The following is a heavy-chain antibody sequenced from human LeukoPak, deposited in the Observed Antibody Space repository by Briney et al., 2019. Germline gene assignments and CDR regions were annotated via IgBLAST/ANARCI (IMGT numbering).Heavy chain of an antibody. CDR2: ISSSGSTI. J-gene: IGHJ4*02. CDR3: ARGPFWSGYYDD. Sequence: GGSLRLSCAASGFTFSDYYMGWIRQAPGKGLEWVSYISSSGSTIYYADSVKGRFTISRDNAKNSLYLQMSNLRAEDTAVYYCARGPFWSGYYDDWGQGTLVTVSS. CDR1: GFTFSDYY. V-gene: IGHV3-11*01. D-gene: IGHD3-3*01.